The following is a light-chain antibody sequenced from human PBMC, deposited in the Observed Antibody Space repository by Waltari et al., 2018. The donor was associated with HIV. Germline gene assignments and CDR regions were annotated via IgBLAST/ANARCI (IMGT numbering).Light chain of an antibody. CDR2: GAS. J-gene: IGKJ2*01. Sequence: EIVMTQSPATLSVSLGERATLSCRASQSIGSRLAWYQQKPGQAPRLLIYGASTRATGIPARISGSGSGTDFTLTISSLQSEDVAVYYCQQYNSWPPYTFGQGTKLEIK. V-gene: IGKV3-15*01. CDR3: QQYNSWPPYT. CDR1: QSIGSR.